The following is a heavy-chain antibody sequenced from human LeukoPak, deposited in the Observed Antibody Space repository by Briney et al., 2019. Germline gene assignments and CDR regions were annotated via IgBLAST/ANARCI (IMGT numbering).Heavy chain of an antibody. V-gene: IGHV3-23*01. CDR2: ISGSGGTT. D-gene: IGHD6-19*01. Sequence: GGSLRLSCAASGFTFSSYAMSWVRQAPGKGLEWVSDISGSGGTTYYADSVKGRFTISRDNSKNTLDLQMNSLRVEDMAVYYCAKKFGSSNWYVGFDYWGQGTLVTVSS. J-gene: IGHJ4*02. CDR3: AKKFGSSNWYVGFDY. CDR1: GFTFSSYA.